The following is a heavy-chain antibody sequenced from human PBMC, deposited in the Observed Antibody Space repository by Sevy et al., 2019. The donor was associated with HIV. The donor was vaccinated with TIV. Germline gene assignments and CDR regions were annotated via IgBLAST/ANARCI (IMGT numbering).Heavy chain of an antibody. V-gene: IGHV3-30*04. CDR2: TSYDGSHK. Sequence: WGSLRLSCTVSGFIFSNLAMHWVRQAPGKGLEWVAVTSYDGSHKYYADSVKGRFTVSRDNSRNILSLEMNSLRRDDTAVYYCARGENDDEFFQYWGQGTLVTVSS. CDR3: ARGENDDEFFQY. D-gene: IGHD1-26*01. CDR1: GFIFSNLA. J-gene: IGHJ1*01.